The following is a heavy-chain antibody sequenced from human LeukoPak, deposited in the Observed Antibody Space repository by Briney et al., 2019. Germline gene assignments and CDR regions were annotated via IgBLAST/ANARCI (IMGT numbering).Heavy chain of an antibody. J-gene: IGHJ3*02. V-gene: IGHV4-31*03. CDR3: AREKGYYDSSGYLLDAFDI. CDR1: GGSISSGGYY. Sequence: PSQTLSLTCTVSGGSISSGGYYWSWIRQHPGKGLEWIGYIYYSGSTYYNPSLKSRVTISVDTSKNQFSLKLSSVTAADTAVYYCAREKGYYDSSGYLLDAFDIWGQGTMVTVSS. D-gene: IGHD3-22*01. CDR2: IYYSGST.